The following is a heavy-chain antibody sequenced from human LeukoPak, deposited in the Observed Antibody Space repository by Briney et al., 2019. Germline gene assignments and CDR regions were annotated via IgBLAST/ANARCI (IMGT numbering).Heavy chain of an antibody. V-gene: IGHV3-11*01. J-gene: IGHJ4*02. CDR2: ISSSGSTI. Sequence: GGSLRLSRAASGFTFSDYYMSWIRQAPRKGLEWVSYISSSGSTIYNADSVKGRFTVSRDNDKNSLYLQMHSLRAEDTAVYYCARVGVEEQLVPFDYWGQGTLVTVSS. CDR1: GFTFSDYY. CDR3: ARVGVEEQLVPFDY. D-gene: IGHD6-13*01.